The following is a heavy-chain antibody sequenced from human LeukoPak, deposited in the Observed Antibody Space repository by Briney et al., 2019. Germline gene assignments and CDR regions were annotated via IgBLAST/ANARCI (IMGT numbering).Heavy chain of an antibody. CDR3: AEGGHYYYDSSGYYCQH. CDR1: GFTFSSYA. CDR2: ISGSGGST. J-gene: IGHJ1*01. D-gene: IGHD3-22*01. V-gene: IGHV3-23*01. Sequence: RAGGSLRLSCAASGFTFSSYAMSWVRQAPGKGLEWVSAISGSGGSTYYANSVKGRFTISRDNSKNTLYLQMNSLRAEDTAVYYCAEGGHYYYDSSGYYCQHWGQGTLVTVSS.